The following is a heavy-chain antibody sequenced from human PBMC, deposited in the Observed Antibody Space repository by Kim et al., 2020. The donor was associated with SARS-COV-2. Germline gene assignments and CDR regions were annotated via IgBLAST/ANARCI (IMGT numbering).Heavy chain of an antibody. CDR2: INDVGTT. J-gene: IGHJ4*01. Sequence: GGSLRLTCAASGFTFNSYSLSWVRQAPGEGLDWVSTINDVGTTWYADSVKGRFTISRDNSKNTLYLGMNSLRLDDTAIYYCAGKGGHDRSSAGNYFDYWGHGTRVTVSS. D-gene: IGHD5-12*01. CDR1: GFTFNSYS. V-gene: IGHV3-23*01. CDR3: AGKGGHDRSSAGNYFDY.